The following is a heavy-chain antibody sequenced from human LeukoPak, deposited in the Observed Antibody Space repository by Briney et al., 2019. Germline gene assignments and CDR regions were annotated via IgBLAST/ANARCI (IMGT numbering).Heavy chain of an antibody. CDR1: GASISSYY. D-gene: IGHD7-27*01. V-gene: IGHV4-4*07. CDR3: ARGPLTGDDDAFDI. Sequence: ETLSLTCTVSGASISSYYWSWIRQSAGKGLEWIGLIYTSGTTNYNPSLKSRVTMSVDTSKNQFSLKLSSVTAADTAVYYCARGPLTGDDDAFDIWGQGTMVTVSS. J-gene: IGHJ3*02. CDR2: IYTSGTT.